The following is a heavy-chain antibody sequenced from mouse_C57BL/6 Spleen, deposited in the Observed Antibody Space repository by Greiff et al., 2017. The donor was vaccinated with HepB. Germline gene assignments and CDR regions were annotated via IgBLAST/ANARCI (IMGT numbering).Heavy chain of an antibody. CDR3: ARRSPYYYGSSHWYFDV. CDR2: INPNNGGN. Sequence: VQLQQSGPELVKPGASVKMSCKASGYTFTDYNMHWVKQSHGKSLEWIGYINPNNGGNSYNQKFKGKATLTVNKSSSTAYMELRSLTSEDSAVYYCARRSPYYYGSSHWYFDVWGTGTTVTVSS. J-gene: IGHJ1*03. D-gene: IGHD1-1*01. CDR1: GYTFTDYN. V-gene: IGHV1-22*01.